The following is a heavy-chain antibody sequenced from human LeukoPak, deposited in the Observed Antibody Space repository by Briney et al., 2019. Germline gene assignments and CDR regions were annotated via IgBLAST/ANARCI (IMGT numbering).Heavy chain of an antibody. J-gene: IGHJ4*02. D-gene: IGHD2-2*01. Sequence: GASVKVSCKASGYTFTSYDINWVRQATGQGLEWMGWMNPTSGNTGYAQKFQGRVTMTRNTSISTAYMELSSLRSEDTAVYYCARGRRKGSCSSTSCYYFDYWGQGTLVTVSS. CDR1: GYTFTSYD. CDR2: MNPTSGNT. CDR3: ARGRRKGSCSSTSCYYFDY. V-gene: IGHV1-8*01.